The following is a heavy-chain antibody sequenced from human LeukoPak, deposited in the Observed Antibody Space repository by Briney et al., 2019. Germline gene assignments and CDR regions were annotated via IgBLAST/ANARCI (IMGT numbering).Heavy chain of an antibody. D-gene: IGHD2-15*01. CDR2: IYYSGST. V-gene: IGHV4-59*01. CDR3: ARLKGYCSGGSCYVFDY. CDR1: GGSISSYY. J-gene: IGHJ4*02. Sequence: SETLSLTCTVSGGSISSYYWSWIRQPPGKGLEWIGYIYYSGSTNYNPSLKSRVTISVDTSKNQFSLKLSSVTAADTAVYYCARLKGYCSGGSCYVFDYWGQGTLVTVSS.